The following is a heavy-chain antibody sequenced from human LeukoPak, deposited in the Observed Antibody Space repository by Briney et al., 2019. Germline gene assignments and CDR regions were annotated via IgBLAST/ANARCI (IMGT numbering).Heavy chain of an antibody. J-gene: IGHJ4*02. CDR2: IYYSGSA. CDR3: ARDPGGFWSGYFDY. CDR1: GGSINNYY. V-gene: IGHV4-59*12. D-gene: IGHD3-3*01. Sequence: SETLSLTCTVSGGSINNYYWNWIRQPPGKGLEWIGYIYYSGSASYNPSLKSRVTISVDTSKSQFSLKLSSVTAADTAVYYCARDPGGFWSGYFDYWGQGTLVTVSS.